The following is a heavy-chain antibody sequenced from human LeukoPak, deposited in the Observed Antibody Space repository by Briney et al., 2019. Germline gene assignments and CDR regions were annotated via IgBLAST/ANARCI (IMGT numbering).Heavy chain of an antibody. Sequence: ASVKVSCKASGYTFTSYGISWVRQAPGQGLEWMGWISAYNGNTNYAQKLQGRVTMTTDTSTSTAYMELSSLRSEDTAVYYCARVFYCSSTSCYTGLGDAFDIWGQGTMVTVSS. CDR3: ARVFYCSSTSCYTGLGDAFDI. CDR1: GYTFTSYG. J-gene: IGHJ3*02. D-gene: IGHD2-2*02. V-gene: IGHV1-18*01. CDR2: ISAYNGNT.